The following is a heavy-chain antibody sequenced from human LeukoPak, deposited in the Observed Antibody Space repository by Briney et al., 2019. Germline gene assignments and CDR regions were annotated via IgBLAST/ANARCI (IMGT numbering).Heavy chain of an antibody. V-gene: IGHV3-74*01. J-gene: IGHJ4*02. CDR1: GFTFSSYW. D-gene: IGHD4-17*01. CDR2: INSGGSHI. CDR3: ARVGHNYGDYGPEY. Sequence: GGSLRLSCAASGFTFSSYWMHWVRQVPGKGLVWVSRINSGGSHITYADSVKGRFTTSRENAKNTLYLQMHSLRAEDTAVYYCARVGHNYGDYGPEYWGEGTLVTVSS.